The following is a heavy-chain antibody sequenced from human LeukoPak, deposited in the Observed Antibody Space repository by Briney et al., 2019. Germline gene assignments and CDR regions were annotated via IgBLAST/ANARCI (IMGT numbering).Heavy chain of an antibody. CDR3: ARDHPYYYDSSGYYFLDY. CDR1: GGSISSGSYY. Sequence: PSETLSPTCTVSGGSISSGSYYWSWIRQPAGKGLEWIGRIYTSGSTNYNPSLKSRVTISVDTSKNQFSLKLSSVTAADTAVYYCARDHPYYYDSSGYYFLDYWGQGTLVTVSS. V-gene: IGHV4-61*02. CDR2: IYTSGST. D-gene: IGHD3-22*01. J-gene: IGHJ4*02.